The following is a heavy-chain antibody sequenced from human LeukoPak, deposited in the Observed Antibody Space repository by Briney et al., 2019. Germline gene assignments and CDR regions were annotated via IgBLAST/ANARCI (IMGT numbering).Heavy chain of an antibody. D-gene: IGHD6-19*01. CDR3: ARERYSSGWYDILDY. V-gene: IGHV3-74*01. CDR1: GFTFGNSW. CDR2: INADGSTA. J-gene: IGHJ4*02. Sequence: PGGSLRLSCAASGFTFGNSWVHWVRKAPGKGLFWVSLINADGSTATYADSVKGRFTISRDNARNTLYLQMNSLRAEDTAVYYCARERYSSGWYDILDYWGQGTLVTVSS.